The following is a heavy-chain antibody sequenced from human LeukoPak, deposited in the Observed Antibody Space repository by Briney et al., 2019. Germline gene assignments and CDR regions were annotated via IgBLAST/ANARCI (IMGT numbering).Heavy chain of an antibody. CDR2: ISPNSGGT. CDR3: ARGSGYFDWLSPYYYYGMDV. D-gene: IGHD3-9*01. Sequence: ASVKVSCKASGYTFTGYYMHWVRQAPGQGLEWMGWISPNSGGTNYAQKFQGRVTMTRDTSISTAYMELSRLRSDDTAVYYCARGSGYFDWLSPYYYYGMDVWGQGTTVTVSS. J-gene: IGHJ6*02. CDR1: GYTFTGYY. V-gene: IGHV1-2*02.